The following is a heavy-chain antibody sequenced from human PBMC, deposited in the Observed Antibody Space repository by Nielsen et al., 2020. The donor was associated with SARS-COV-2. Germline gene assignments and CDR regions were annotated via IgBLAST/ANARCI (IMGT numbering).Heavy chain of an antibody. J-gene: IGHJ6*03. V-gene: IGHV6-1*01. D-gene: IGHD4-17*01. CDR3: ARARGAYGDYYYYYYTDV. CDR2: TYYRFKWYN. CDR1: GDSVSSSSAA. Sequence: SCAISGDSVSSSSAAWNWIRQSPSRGLEWLGRTYYRFKWYNDYAVSVKSRITINPDTSKNQFSLHLNSVTPEDTAVYYCARARGAYGDYYYYYYTDVWGKGTTVTVSS.